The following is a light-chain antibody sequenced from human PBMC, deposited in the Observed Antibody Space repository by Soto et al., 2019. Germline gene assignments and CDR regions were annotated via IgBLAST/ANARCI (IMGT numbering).Light chain of an antibody. CDR3: QQTYSTPFS. CDR1: QSISSF. CDR2: AAS. Sequence: DIQMTQSPSSLSASVGDRVTITCRASQSISSFLNWYQQKPGRAPKVLIYAASSLQSGVPSRFSGSESGTDYTLTITSLQPEDFATYYCQQTYSTPFSFGPGTKVEIK. J-gene: IGKJ3*01. V-gene: IGKV1-39*01.